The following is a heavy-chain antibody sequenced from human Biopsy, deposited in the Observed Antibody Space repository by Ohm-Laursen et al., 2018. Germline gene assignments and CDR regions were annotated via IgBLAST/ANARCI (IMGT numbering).Heavy chain of an antibody. Sequence: SVKVSCKASSYTFTDYNIHWMRQAPGQGLGWLGYINCKTGTTNYAQKFQGTVTMTRDTSISTAYLALGSLRSADTAIYYCARDPLNGHKHFDYWGQGSLVTVSS. D-gene: IGHD2-8*01. CDR1: SYTFTDYN. CDR3: ARDPLNGHKHFDY. J-gene: IGHJ4*02. CDR2: INCKTGTT. V-gene: IGHV1-2*02.